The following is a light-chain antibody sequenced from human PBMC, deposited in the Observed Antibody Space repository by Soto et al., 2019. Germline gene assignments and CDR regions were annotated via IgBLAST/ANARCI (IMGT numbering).Light chain of an antibody. V-gene: IGKV3-20*01. CDR3: QQYGSSPGT. Sequence: EIVLAQSPGTLSLSPGERATLSCRASQSVTTNYLAWYQQKPGQAPRLLIYGASRRATGIPDRFSGSGSGTDFTLTISRLEPEEFAVYFCQQYGSSPGTFGQGTKVEIK. J-gene: IGKJ1*01. CDR1: QSVTTNY. CDR2: GAS.